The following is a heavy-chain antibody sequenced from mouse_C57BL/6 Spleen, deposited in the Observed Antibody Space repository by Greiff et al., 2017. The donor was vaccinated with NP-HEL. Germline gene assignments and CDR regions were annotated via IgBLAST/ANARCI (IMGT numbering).Heavy chain of an antibody. V-gene: IGHV1-52*01. CDR2: IDPSDSET. Sequence: VQLQQSGAELVRPGSSVKLSCKASGYTFTSYWMHWVKQRPIQGLEWIGNIDPSDSETHYNQKFKDKATLTVDKSSSTAYMQLSSLTSEDSAVYDGARRGYGNYVFRLDYWGQGTTLTVSS. CDR3: ARRGYGNYVFRLDY. D-gene: IGHD2-1*01. J-gene: IGHJ2*01. CDR1: GYTFTSYW.